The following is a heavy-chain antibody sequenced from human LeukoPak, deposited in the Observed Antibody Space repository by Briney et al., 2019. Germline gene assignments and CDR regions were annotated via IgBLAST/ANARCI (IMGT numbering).Heavy chain of an antibody. J-gene: IGHJ4*02. D-gene: IGHD6-19*01. CDR3: AKDIRQLWQWLPLDY. Sequence: GGSLRLSCAASGFTFSSYAMSWVRQAPGKGLEWVSAISGSGGSTYYADSVKGRFTISRDNSKNTLYLQMNSLRAEDTAVYYCAKDIRQLWQWLPLDYWGQGTLVTVSS. V-gene: IGHV3-23*01. CDR2: ISGSGGST. CDR1: GFTFSSYA.